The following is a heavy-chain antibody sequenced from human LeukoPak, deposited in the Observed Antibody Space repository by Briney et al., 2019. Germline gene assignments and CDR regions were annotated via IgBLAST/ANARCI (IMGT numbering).Heavy chain of an antibody. Sequence: GGSLRLSCIASGFTLSSYEMSWIRQAPGKGLEWVSSVDYSGGDTHYADSVMGRFTISRDNAKNSLYLQMNSLRAEDTAVYYCARKNGLDYWGQGTLVTVSS. J-gene: IGHJ4*02. CDR2: VDYSGGDT. CDR1: GFTLSSYE. V-gene: IGHV3-48*03. CDR3: ARKNGLDY.